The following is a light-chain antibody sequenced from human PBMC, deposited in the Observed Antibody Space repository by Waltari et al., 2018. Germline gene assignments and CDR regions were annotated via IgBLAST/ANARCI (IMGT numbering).Light chain of an antibody. J-gene: IGKJ2*03. CDR1: QSLLYSSRNKNY. CDR2: WAS. V-gene: IGKV4-1*01. CDR3: QQYYATPYS. Sequence: DVVMTQSPDSLAVSLGERATINCTSSQSLLYSSRNKNYLAWYQQKPGQPPKLLIYWASAREAGFPNRISVSGSGTDFTLTISSLQAEDVAVYDCQQYYATPYSFGQGTKVEIK.